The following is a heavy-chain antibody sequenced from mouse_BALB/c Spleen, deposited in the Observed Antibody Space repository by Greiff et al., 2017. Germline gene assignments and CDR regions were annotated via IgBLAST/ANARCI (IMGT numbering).Heavy chain of an antibody. J-gene: IGHJ2*01. V-gene: IGHV1-63*01. Sequence: QVHVKQSGAELVRPGTSVKISCKASGYAFTNYWLGWVKQRPGHGLEWIGDIYPGSGNTYYNEKFKGKATLTADKSSSTAYMQLSSLTSEDSAVYFCARRTTVVVDYWGQGTTLTVSS. CDR2: IYPGSGNT. CDR1: GYAFTNYW. CDR3: ARRTTVVVDY. D-gene: IGHD1-1*01.